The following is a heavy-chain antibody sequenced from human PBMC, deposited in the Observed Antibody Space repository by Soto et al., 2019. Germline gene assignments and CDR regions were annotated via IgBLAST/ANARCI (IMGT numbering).Heavy chain of an antibody. CDR2: IYQSGSA. Sequence: SETLSLTCTVSGAPITSGAYSWSWIRQPPGKGLEWIGFIYQSGSAHYNPSLKSRVTISVDRSKNHFSLQLTSLTAADTAVYYCARDMSGCSSSDCYLSGWFDPWGPGTLVTVSS. CDR3: ARDMSGCSSSDCYLSGWFDP. V-gene: IGHV4-30-2*01. D-gene: IGHD2-21*02. J-gene: IGHJ5*02. CDR1: GAPITSGAYS.